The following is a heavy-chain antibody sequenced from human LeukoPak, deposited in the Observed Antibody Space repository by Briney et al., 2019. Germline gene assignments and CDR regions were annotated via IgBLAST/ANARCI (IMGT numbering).Heavy chain of an antibody. CDR3: ARTSKQLWLDY. CDR1: GGSISSSSYY. J-gene: IGHJ4*02. V-gene: IGHV4-39*01. D-gene: IGHD5-18*01. Sequence: SETLSLTCTVSGGSISSSSYYWGWIRQPPGKGLEWIGSIYYSGSTYYNPSLKSRVTISVDTSKNQFSLKLSSVTAADTAVYYCARTSKQLWLDYWGQGTLVTVSS. CDR2: IYYSGST.